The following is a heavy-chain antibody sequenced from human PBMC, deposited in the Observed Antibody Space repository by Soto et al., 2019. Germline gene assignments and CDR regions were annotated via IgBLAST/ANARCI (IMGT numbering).Heavy chain of an antibody. CDR3: ARDGGLYYYYMDV. J-gene: IGHJ6*03. V-gene: IGHV4-59*01. Sequence: SETLSLTCTVSGGSISSYYWSWIRQPPGKGLEWIGYIYYSGSTNYNPSLKSRVTISVDTPKNQFSLKLSSVTAADTAVYYCARDGGLYYYYMDVWGKGTTVTVSS. CDR2: IYYSGST. CDR1: GGSISSYY.